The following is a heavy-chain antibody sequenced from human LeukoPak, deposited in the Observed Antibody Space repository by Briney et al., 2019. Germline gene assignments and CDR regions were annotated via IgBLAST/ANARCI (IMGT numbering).Heavy chain of an antibody. V-gene: IGHV3-11*04. J-gene: IGHJ5*02. CDR2: ISSSGSTI. D-gene: IGHD3-16*01. CDR3: ARLGWSGYVALFDP. CDR1: GFTFSDYY. Sequence: GGSLRLSCAASGFTFSDYYMSWIRQAPGKGLEWVSYISSSGSTIYYADSVKGRFTISRDNAKNSLYLQMNSLRAEDTAVYYCARLGWSGYVALFDPWGQGTLVTVSS.